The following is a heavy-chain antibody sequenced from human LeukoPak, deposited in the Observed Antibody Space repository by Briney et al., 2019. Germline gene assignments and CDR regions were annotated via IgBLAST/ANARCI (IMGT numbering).Heavy chain of an antibody. CDR1: GGSISSSSYY. Sequence: PSETLSLTCTVSGGSISSSSYYWGWIRQPPGKGLEWIGSIYYSGSTYYNPSLKSRVTMSLDTSKNQFSLKLSSVTAADTAVYYCARHGSTDLNLHWGQGTLVTVSS. D-gene: IGHD3-10*01. CDR3: ARHGSTDLNLH. CDR2: IYYSGST. J-gene: IGHJ4*02. V-gene: IGHV4-39*01.